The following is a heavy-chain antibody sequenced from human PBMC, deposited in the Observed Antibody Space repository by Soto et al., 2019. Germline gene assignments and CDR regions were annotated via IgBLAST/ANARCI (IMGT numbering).Heavy chain of an antibody. J-gene: IGHJ4*02. Sequence: QVPLVQSGAEVKKPGASVKVSCKASGYTFTSYDINWVRQATGQGLEWIGWMNPNSGYTGSAQNFQGRITMTRDTSISTAYMELSSLRSEDTAVYYCARTWGDLDYWGQGTLVTVSS. D-gene: IGHD3-16*01. CDR2: MNPNSGYT. CDR1: GYTFTSYD. CDR3: ARTWGDLDY. V-gene: IGHV1-8*01.